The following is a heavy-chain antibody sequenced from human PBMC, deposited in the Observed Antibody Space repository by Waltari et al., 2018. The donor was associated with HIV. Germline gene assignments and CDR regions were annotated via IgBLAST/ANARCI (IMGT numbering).Heavy chain of an antibody. J-gene: IGHJ2*01. D-gene: IGHD1-26*01. V-gene: IGHV4-39*01. CDR2: IYYTGRA. Sequence: QLQLQESGPGLVKTSETLSLTCAVSGGSVRSSSYFWGWIRQPPGKGLEWVGRIYYTGRAYYNPSLKSRVTISVDTSKNQFSVKVTSVTAADTAVYYCARHALRVGAAYWNFDLWGRGTLVTVSS. CDR1: GGSVRSSSYF. CDR3: ARHALRVGAAYWNFDL.